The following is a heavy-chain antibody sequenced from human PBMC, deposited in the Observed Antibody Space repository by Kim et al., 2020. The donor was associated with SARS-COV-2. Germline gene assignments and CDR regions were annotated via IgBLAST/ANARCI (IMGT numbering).Heavy chain of an antibody. Sequence: QKFQGRVTITADESTSTAYMELSSLRSEDTAVYYCASPPPYSSSWYLFDYWGQGTLVTVSS. J-gene: IGHJ4*02. V-gene: IGHV1-69*01. CDR3: ASPPPYSSSWYLFDY. D-gene: IGHD6-13*01.